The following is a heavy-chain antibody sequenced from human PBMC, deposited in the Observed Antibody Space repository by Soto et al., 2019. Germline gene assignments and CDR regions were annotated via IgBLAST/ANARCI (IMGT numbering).Heavy chain of an antibody. J-gene: IGHJ6*03. D-gene: IGHD3-3*01. Sequence: QVQLQESGPGLVEPSETLSLTCTVSGGSISSYYWSWIRQPPGKGLEWIGYIYYSGSTNYNPSLKSRVTISVDTSKNQFSLKLSSVTAADTAVYYCARDLYDFWSGAPRKDYYMDVWGKGTTVTVSS. CDR1: GGSISSYY. CDR2: IYYSGST. CDR3: ARDLYDFWSGAPRKDYYMDV. V-gene: IGHV4-59*01.